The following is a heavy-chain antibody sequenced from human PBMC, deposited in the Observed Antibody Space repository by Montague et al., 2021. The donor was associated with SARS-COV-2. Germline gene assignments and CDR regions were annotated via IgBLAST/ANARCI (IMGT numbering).Heavy chain of an antibody. V-gene: IGHV4-39*07. Sequence: SETLSLTCTVSGGSISSTSYYWGWVRQPPGKGLEWIGSIYHSGSAYYNSSLKSRVTISIDTSKNQFSLKLSSVTAADTAVYYCARAPDSGTYWSGDYWGQGTLVTVSS. CDR2: IYHSGSA. D-gene: IGHD1-26*01. J-gene: IGHJ4*02. CDR1: GGSISSTSYY. CDR3: ARAPDSGTYWSGDY.